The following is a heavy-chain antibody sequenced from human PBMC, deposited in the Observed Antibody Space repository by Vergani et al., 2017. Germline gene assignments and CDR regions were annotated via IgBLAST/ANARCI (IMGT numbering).Heavy chain of an antibody. CDR3: ARDTCWDEFVAFDI. D-gene: IGHD1-26*01. Sequence: QVQLQESGPGLVKPSQTLSLTCTVSGGSISSGSYYWSWIRQPAGKGLEWIGRIYTSGRTNYNPSLKSRVTISVDTSKNQFSLKLSAVTAADTAVYYCARDTCWDEFVAFDIWGQGTMVTVSS. J-gene: IGHJ3*02. CDR1: GGSISSGSYY. CDR2: IYTSGRT. V-gene: IGHV4-61*02.